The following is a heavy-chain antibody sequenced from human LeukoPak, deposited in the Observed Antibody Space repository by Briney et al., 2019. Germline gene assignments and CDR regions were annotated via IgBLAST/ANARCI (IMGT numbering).Heavy chain of an antibody. CDR3: ARGRGTYYYGSGSFSY. V-gene: IGHV4-38-2*02. Sequence: PSETLSLTCTVSGYSISSGYYWGWIRQPPGKGLEWIGSIYHSGSTYYNPSLKSRVTISVDTSKNQFSLKLSSVTAADTAVYYCARGRGTYYYGSGSFSYGGQGTLATVS. CDR2: IYHSGST. CDR1: GYSISSGYY. J-gene: IGHJ4*02. D-gene: IGHD3-10*01.